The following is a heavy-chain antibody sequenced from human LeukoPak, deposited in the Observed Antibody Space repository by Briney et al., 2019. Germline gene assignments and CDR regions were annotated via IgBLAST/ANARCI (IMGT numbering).Heavy chain of an antibody. Sequence: SETLSLTCAVSGYSISSGYYWGWIRQPPGKGLEWIGSIYHSGSTYYNPYLKSRVTISVDTSKNQFSLKLSSVTAADTAVYYCARLGSSYRLIDYWGQGTLVTVSS. CDR2: IYHSGST. J-gene: IGHJ4*02. D-gene: IGHD6-13*01. CDR1: GYSISSGYY. V-gene: IGHV4-38-2*01. CDR3: ARLGSSYRLIDY.